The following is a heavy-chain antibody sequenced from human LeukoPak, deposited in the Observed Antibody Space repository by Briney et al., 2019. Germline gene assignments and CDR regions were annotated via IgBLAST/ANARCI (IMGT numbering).Heavy chain of an antibody. CDR3: ARLYMVSTLWYFDY. J-gene: IGHJ4*02. CDR2: TYPGDSDT. Sequence: GESLKISCKVSGYSFSSYWIGWVRQMPGKGLEWMGITYPGDSDTKYSPSFQGQVPISADKSISTAYLQWRSLKASDTAIYYCARLYMVSTLWYFDYWGQGTLVTVSS. CDR1: GYSFSSYW. V-gene: IGHV5-51*01. D-gene: IGHD5/OR15-5a*01.